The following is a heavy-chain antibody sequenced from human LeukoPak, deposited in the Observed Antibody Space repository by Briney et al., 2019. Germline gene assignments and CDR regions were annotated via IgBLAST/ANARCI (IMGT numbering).Heavy chain of an antibody. J-gene: IGHJ4*02. D-gene: IGHD2-2*02. V-gene: IGHV3-23*01. CDR3: AKEDCSSTSCYTGTTNFDY. CDR1: GFTFSSYA. CDR2: ISGSGGST. Sequence: GGSLRLSCAASGFTFSSYAMSWVRQAPGKGLEWVSAISGSGGSTYYADSVKGRFTISRDNSKNTLYLQMNSLRAEDTAVYYCAKEDCSSTSCYTGTTNFDYWGQGTLVTVSS.